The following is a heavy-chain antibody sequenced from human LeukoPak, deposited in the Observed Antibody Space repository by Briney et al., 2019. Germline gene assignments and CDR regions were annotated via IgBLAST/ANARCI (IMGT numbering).Heavy chain of an antibody. CDR3: ARVLEGYCSSTSCQGWFDP. J-gene: IGHJ5*02. CDR1: GFTFSSYW. D-gene: IGHD2-2*01. CDR2: IKQDGSEK. V-gene: IGHV3-7*01. Sequence: GGSLRLSCAASGFTFSSYWMSWVRQAPGKGLEWVANIKQDGSEKYYVDSVKGRFTISRDNAKNSLYLQMNSLRAEDTAVYYCARVLEGYCSSTSCQGWFDPWGQGTPVTVSS.